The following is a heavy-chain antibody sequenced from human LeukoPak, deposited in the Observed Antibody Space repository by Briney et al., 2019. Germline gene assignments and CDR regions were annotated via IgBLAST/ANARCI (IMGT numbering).Heavy chain of an antibody. V-gene: IGHV4-61*02. J-gene: IGHJ4*02. Sequence: SQTLSLTCTVSGGSISSGSYYWSWIRQPPGKGLEWIGRIYTSGSTNYNPSLKSRVTISVDKSKNQFSLKLSSVTAADTAVYYCARVRRITIFGVVIRDYFDYWGQGTLVTVSS. CDR3: ARVRRITIFGVVIRDYFDY. CDR1: GGSISSGSYY. CDR2: IYTSGST. D-gene: IGHD3-3*01.